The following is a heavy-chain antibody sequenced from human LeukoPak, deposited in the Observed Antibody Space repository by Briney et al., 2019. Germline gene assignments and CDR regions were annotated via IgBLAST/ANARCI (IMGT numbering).Heavy chain of an antibody. V-gene: IGHV3-11*04. CDR1: GFTFRDYY. D-gene: IGHD3-3*01. CDR2: IRYSGDVV. Sequence: PGGSLRLSCTASGFTFRDYYMSWVRQAPGKGLEWISYIRYSGDVVDYADSVRGRFTISRDNAKNSLYLQMNSLRAEDTAVYYCARVAAIFGVVPPGYYYMDVWGKGTTVTVSS. CDR3: ARVAAIFGVVPPGYYYMDV. J-gene: IGHJ6*03.